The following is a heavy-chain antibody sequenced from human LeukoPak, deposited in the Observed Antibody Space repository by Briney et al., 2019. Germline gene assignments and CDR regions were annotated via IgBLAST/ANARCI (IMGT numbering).Heavy chain of an antibody. J-gene: IGHJ3*02. CDR3: ARGRLYGILTGYYREAFDI. Sequence: GASVKVSCKASGYTFTSYGISWVRQAPGQGLEWMGWISAYNGNTNYAQKLQGRVTMATDTSTSTAYMELRSLRSDDTAVYYCARGRLYGILTGYYREAFDIWGQGTMVTVSS. CDR2: ISAYNGNT. V-gene: IGHV1-18*01. D-gene: IGHD3-9*01. CDR1: GYTFTSYG.